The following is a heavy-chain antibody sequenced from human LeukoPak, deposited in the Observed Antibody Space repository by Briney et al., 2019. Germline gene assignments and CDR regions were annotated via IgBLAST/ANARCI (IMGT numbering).Heavy chain of an antibody. D-gene: IGHD3-3*01. CDR1: GYTFTGYY. V-gene: IGHV1-2*02. J-gene: IGHJ4*02. CDR3: ARERRYDFWSGSHY. CDR2: INPNSGGT. Sequence: ASVKVSCKASGYTFTGYYMHWVRQAPGQGVEWMGWINPNSGGTNYAQKFQGRVTMTRDTSISTAYMELSRLRSDDTAVYYCARERRYDFWSGSHYWGQGTLVTVSS.